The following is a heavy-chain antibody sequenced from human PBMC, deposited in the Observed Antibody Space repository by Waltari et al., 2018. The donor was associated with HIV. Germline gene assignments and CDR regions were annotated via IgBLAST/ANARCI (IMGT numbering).Heavy chain of an antibody. CDR1: GFTFSSYW. Sequence: EVQLVESGGGLVQPGGSLRLSCAASGFTFSSYWMHWVRQAPGKGLVWGSLINSGGSGTSYADSEKGRFTTARDNAKSTLYLQMNSRRAEDTAVYYCASSGIAAAGTGFAWGQGTLVTVSS. D-gene: IGHD6-13*01. CDR3: ASSGIAAAGTGFA. CDR2: INSGGSGT. J-gene: IGHJ5*02. V-gene: IGHV3-74*01.